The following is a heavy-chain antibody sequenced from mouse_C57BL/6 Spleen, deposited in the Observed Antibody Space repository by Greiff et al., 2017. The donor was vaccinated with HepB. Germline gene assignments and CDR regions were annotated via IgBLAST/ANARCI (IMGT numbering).Heavy chain of an antibody. Sequence: QVQLKQPGAELVMPGASVKLSCKASGYTFTSYWMHWVKQRPGQGLEWIGEIDPSDSYTNYNQKFKGKSTLTVDKSSSTAYMQLSSLTSEDSAVYYCARSDYDGEDYWGQGTSVTVSS. CDR2: IDPSDSYT. D-gene: IGHD2-4*01. CDR3: ARSDYDGEDY. J-gene: IGHJ4*01. CDR1: GYTFTSYW. V-gene: IGHV1-69*01.